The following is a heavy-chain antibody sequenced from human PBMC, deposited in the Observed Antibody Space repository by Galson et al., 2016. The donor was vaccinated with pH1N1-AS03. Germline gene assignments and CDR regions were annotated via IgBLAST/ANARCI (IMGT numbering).Heavy chain of an antibody. D-gene: IGHD5-12*01. CDR3: AKAKDMAATAGDY. CDR2: ISGSGGST. V-gene: IGHV3-23*01. Sequence: SLKLSCAASGYTFSSYAMSWVRQAPGKGLEWVAAISGSGGSTYYADSVKGRFTISRDNSKNTLHLQMNSLGAEDTAVYYCAKAKDMAATAGDYWGQGTLVTVSS. CDR1: GYTFSSYA. J-gene: IGHJ4*02.